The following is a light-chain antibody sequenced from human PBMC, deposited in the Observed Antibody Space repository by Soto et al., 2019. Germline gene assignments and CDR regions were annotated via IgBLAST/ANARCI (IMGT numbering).Light chain of an antibody. Sequence: IQLTQSPSSLSASVGDRVTITCRASQNIATYLNWYQQTPGKAPKLLIYAASSLQSGVPSRFSGSGSGTDFTLTISSLQPEDFATYYCQQSYSTLITFGQGTRLEIK. J-gene: IGKJ5*01. CDR1: QNIATY. V-gene: IGKV1-39*01. CDR3: QQSYSTLIT. CDR2: AAS.